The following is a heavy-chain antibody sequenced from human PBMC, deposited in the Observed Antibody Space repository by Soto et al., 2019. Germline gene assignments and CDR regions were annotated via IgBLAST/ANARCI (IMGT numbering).Heavy chain of an antibody. J-gene: IGHJ4*02. V-gene: IGHV3-66*01. CDR2: IYNDGST. Sequence: GGSLRLSCAVSGFIVSTSYRSWVRQAQGKGLQWVSIIYNDGSTYYADSVKGRFTVSRDDSKNTLYLEILSLRAEDTAVYYCARDSYPRYWGQGTLVTVSS. CDR1: GFIVSTSY. CDR3: ARDSYPRY.